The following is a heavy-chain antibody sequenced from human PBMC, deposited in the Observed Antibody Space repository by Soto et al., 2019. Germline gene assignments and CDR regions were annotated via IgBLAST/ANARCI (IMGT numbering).Heavy chain of an antibody. CDR3: AKDRRQWLVRGSFDY. CDR2: ISYDGSNK. Sequence: GGSLRLSCAASGFTFSSYGMHWVRQAPGKGLEWVAVISYDGSNKYYADSVKGRFTISRDNSKNTLYLQMNSLRAEDTAVYYCAKDRRQWLVRGSFDYWGQGTLVTVSS. D-gene: IGHD6-19*01. V-gene: IGHV3-30*18. J-gene: IGHJ4*02. CDR1: GFTFSSYG.